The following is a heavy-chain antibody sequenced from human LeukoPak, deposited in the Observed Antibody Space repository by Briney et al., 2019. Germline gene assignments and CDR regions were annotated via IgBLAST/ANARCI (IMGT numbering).Heavy chain of an antibody. V-gene: IGHV3-53*01. CDR1: GFTVSSNY. CDR3: AREKGDYYFDY. Sequence: GGSLRLSCAASGFTVSSNYMSWVRQAPGKGLEWVSVIYSGGSTYYADSVKGRFTISRDNSKNTLYLQMNSLRAEGTAVYYCAREKGDYYFDYWGQGTLVTVSS. J-gene: IGHJ4*02. D-gene: IGHD2-21*02. CDR2: IYSGGST.